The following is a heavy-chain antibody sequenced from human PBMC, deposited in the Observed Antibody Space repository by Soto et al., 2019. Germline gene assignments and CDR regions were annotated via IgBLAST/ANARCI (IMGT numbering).Heavy chain of an antibody. CDR3: AKIAEAVAGTVYGY. CDR1: GFTFSSYS. J-gene: IGHJ4*02. CDR2: ISGSGGRT. V-gene: IGHV3-23*04. D-gene: IGHD6-19*01. Sequence: EVQLVESGGGLVKPGGSLRLSCAASGFTFSSYSMNWVRQAPGKGLEWVSNISGSGGRTYYADSVKGRFTISRDNSKNTLYLQMNSLRAEDTAVYYCAKIAEAVAGTVYGYWGQGTLVTVSS.